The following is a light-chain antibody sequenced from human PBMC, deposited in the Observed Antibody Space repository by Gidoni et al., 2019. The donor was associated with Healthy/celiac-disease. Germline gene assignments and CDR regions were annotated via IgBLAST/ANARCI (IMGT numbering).Light chain of an antibody. CDR1: SSNIGSNT. CDR2: SNN. CDR3: AAWDDSLNGVV. Sequence: QSVLTQPPSASGTPGQRVTISCSGSSSNIGSNTVNWYQQLPGTAPKLPIYSNNQRPSGVPDRFSGSKSGTSASLAISGLQSEEEADYYCAAWDDSLNGVVFGGGTKLTVL. V-gene: IGLV1-44*01. J-gene: IGLJ2*01.